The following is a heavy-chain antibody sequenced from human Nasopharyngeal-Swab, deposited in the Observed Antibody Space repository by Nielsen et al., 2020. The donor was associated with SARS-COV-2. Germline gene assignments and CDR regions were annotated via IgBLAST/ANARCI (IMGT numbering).Heavy chain of an antibody. J-gene: IGHJ6*01. CDR3: AREQGYQVLLDYYYHGLLV. V-gene: IGHV3-11*01. CDR1: GFTFSDYY. CDR2: IRSSGRTT. Sequence: GGSLRLSCAASGFTFSDYYIAWVRQAPGNGLAWLAYIRSSGRTTDSADSVKGRFTISRDNANNLLFLQMNSLRGPDTAVYYCAREQGYQVLLDYYYHGLLVWGLRTTVTVSS. D-gene: IGHD3-10*01.